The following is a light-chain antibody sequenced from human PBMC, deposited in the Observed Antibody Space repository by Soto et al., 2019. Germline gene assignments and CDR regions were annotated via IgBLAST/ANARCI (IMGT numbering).Light chain of an antibody. J-gene: IGLJ1*01. CDR1: SSNIGAGYD. CDR3: QSYDSSLSGLV. CDR2: GNS. Sequence: QSVLTQPLSVSGAPGQRVTISCTGSSSNIGAGYDVHWYQQLPGTAPKLLIYGNSNRPSGVPDRFSGSKSGTSASLAITGLQAEDEADYYCQSYDSSLSGLVFGTGTKVTVL. V-gene: IGLV1-40*01.